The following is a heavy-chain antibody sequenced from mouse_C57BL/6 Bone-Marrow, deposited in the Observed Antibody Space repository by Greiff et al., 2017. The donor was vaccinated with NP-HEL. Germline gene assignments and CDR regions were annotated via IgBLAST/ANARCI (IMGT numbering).Heavy chain of an antibody. CDR2: INPSNGGT. Sequence: QVQLQQPGTELVKPGASVKLSCKASGYTFTSYWMHWVQQRPGQGLEWIGNINPSNGGTNYNEKFKSKATLTVDKSSSTAYMQLSSLTAEASAVYYCAGGTGGGYFAYWGQGTTLTVSS. V-gene: IGHV1-53*01. CDR1: GYTFTSYW. J-gene: IGHJ2*01. D-gene: IGHD1-1*02. CDR3: AGGTGGGYFAY.